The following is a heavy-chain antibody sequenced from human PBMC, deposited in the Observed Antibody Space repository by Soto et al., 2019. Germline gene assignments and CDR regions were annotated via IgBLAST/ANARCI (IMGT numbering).Heavy chain of an antibody. CDR1: GFTFSSYA. Sequence: QVQLVESGGGVVQPGRSLRLYCAASGFTFSSYAMHWVRQAPGKGLEWVAVISYDGSNKYYADSVKGRFTISRDNSKNTLYLQMNSLRAEDTAVYYCARDEWNYDSSGYFDYWGQGTLVTVSS. J-gene: IGHJ4*02. CDR3: ARDEWNYDSSGYFDY. D-gene: IGHD3-22*01. V-gene: IGHV3-30-3*01. CDR2: ISYDGSNK.